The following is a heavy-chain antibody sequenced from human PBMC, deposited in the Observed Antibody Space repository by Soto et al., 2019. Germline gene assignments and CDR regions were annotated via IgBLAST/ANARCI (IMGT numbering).Heavy chain of an antibody. CDR2: LSSGGRT. Sequence: GGSLRLSCAASGFTVSANYMGWVRLAPGEGLEWVSVLSSGGRTYYPASLEGRFTISGDNSKNTVYLQMHSLRVEDTAVYYCATNNTPGGMDVWGQGTTVTVSS. CDR3: ATNNTPGGMDV. D-gene: IGHD1-20*01. J-gene: IGHJ6*02. CDR1: GFTVSANY. V-gene: IGHV3-53*01.